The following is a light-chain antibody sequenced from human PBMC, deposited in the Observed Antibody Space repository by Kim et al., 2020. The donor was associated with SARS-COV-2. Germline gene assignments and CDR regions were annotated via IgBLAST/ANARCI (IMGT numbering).Light chain of an antibody. Sequence: EIMMTQSPATLSVSPGERATLSCRASQTISSRYLSWYQQKPGQAPRVLIYGASTRATGVPARFSGSGSGTEFTLTISSLQSEDFALYYCQQYSNWPWTFGQGTKVDIK. J-gene: IGKJ1*01. CDR1: QTISSRY. CDR3: QQYSNWPWT. CDR2: GAS. V-gene: IGKV3-15*01.